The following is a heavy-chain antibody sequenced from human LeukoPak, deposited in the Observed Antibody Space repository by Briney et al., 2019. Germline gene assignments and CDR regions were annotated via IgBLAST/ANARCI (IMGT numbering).Heavy chain of an antibody. V-gene: IGHV3-7*01. D-gene: IGHD6-19*01. J-gene: IGHJ4*02. CDR3: ARVLIGVAYIDY. Sequence: GGSLRLSCAASGFTFSSYGMHWVRQAPGKGLEWVANIKRDGSDKYYVDSVKGRFTISRDNAKDSLYLQMNSLRAEDTAVYYCARVLIGVAYIDYWGQGTLVTVSS. CDR2: IKRDGSDK. CDR1: GFTFSSYG.